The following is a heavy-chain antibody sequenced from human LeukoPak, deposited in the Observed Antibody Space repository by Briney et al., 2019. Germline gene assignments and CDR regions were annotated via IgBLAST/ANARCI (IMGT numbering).Heavy chain of an antibody. D-gene: IGHD3-9*01. V-gene: IGHV3-48*01. CDR2: ISSTSTTL. CDR3: ARLEEDYDILTGYYPRPDYGMDV. CDR1: GFTFSSSS. Sequence: PGGSLRLSCAASGFTFSSSSMDWVRQAPGKGLEWVSYISSTSTTLYYADSVRGRFTISRDNAKNSLYLQMNNLRAEDTAVYYCARLEEDYDILTGYYPRPDYGMDVWGQGTTVTVSS. J-gene: IGHJ6*02.